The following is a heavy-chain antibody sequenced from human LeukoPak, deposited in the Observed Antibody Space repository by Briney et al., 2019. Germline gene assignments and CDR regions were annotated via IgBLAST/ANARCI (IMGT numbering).Heavy chain of an antibody. Sequence: GGSLRLSCAASGFTFSNYAMNWVRQAPGKGLEWVSAISGSFGSTYYADSVKGRFTISRDNSKNTLYLQMNSLRAEDTVAYYCAKDRGSIAVAGIDYWGQGTLVTVSS. J-gene: IGHJ4*02. CDR3: AKDRGSIAVAGIDY. CDR1: GFTFSNYA. V-gene: IGHV3-23*01. CDR2: ISGSFGST. D-gene: IGHD6-19*01.